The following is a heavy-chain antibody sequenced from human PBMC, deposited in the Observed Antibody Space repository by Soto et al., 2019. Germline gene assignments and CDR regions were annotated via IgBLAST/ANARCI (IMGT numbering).Heavy chain of an antibody. J-gene: IGHJ5*01. Sequence: XESLKISCKGSGYSFTSYWISWVRQMPGKGLEWMGRIDPSDSYTNYSPSFQGHVTISADKSISTAYLQWSSLKASDAAMYYCARRGSRGKWFDSWGQGTLVTVSS. V-gene: IGHV5-10-1*01. CDR3: ARRGSRGKWFDS. D-gene: IGHD3-10*01. CDR2: IDPSDSYT. CDR1: GYSFTSYW.